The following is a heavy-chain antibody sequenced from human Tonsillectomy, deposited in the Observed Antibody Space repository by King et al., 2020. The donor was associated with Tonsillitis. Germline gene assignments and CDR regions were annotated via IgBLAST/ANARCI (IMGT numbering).Heavy chain of an antibody. Sequence: QLQLQESGPGLVKPSENLSLTCTVSGGSISSYYWSWIRQPPGKGLEWIGYIYYSGSTKYNPSLKSRVTISVDTSKNQFSLKLSSVTAADTAVYYCARGNVVVPAGFYYYYYMDVWGKGTTVTVSS. V-gene: IGHV4-59*01. CDR2: IYYSGST. CDR3: ARGNVVVPAGFYYYYYMDV. CDR1: GGSISSYY. J-gene: IGHJ6*03. D-gene: IGHD2-2*01.